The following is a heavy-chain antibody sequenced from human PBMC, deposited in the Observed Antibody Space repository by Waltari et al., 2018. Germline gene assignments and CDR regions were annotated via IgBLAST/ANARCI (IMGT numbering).Heavy chain of an antibody. CDR2: IYYSGST. CDR3: ARHLLVLRFLEWLGAWFDP. Sequence: QLQLQESGPGLVKPSETLSLTCTVSGGSISSSSYYWGWLRPPPGKGLEWIGSIYYSGSTYYNPSLKSRVTISVDTSKNQFSLKLSSVTAADTAVYYCARHLLVLRFLEWLGAWFDPWGQGTLVTVSS. CDR1: GGSISSSSYY. V-gene: IGHV4-39*01. D-gene: IGHD3-3*01. J-gene: IGHJ5*02.